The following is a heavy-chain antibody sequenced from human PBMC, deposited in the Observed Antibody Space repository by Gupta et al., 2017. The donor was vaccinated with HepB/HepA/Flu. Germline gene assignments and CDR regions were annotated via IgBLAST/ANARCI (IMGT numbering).Heavy chain of an antibody. CDR3: ARAVAGTSDY. V-gene: IGHV3-66*01. Sequence: EVQLVESGGGLVQPGGSLRLSCAASGFTVSSNYMSWVRQAPGKGLEWVSVIYSGGSTYYADSVKGRFTISRDNSKITLYLQMNSLRAEDTAVYYGARAVAGTSDYWGQGTLVTVSS. CDR2: IYSGGST. J-gene: IGHJ4*02. CDR1: GFTVSSNY. D-gene: IGHD6-19*01.